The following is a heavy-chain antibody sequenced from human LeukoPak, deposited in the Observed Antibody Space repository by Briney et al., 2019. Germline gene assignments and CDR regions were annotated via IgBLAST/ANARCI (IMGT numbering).Heavy chain of an antibody. CDR1: GGSFSGYY. CDR3: ARGAYCSTTNCYGFDY. Sequence: SETLSLTCAVYGGSFSGYYWSWIRQPPGKGLEWIGEINHSGSTNYNPSLKSRVTISVGTSKNQFSLKLSSVTAADTAVYYCARGAYCSTTNCYGFDYWGQGTQVTASS. D-gene: IGHD2-2*01. J-gene: IGHJ4*02. CDR2: INHSGST. V-gene: IGHV4-34*01.